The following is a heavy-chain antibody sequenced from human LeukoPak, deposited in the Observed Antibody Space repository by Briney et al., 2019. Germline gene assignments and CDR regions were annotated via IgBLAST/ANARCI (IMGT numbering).Heavy chain of an antibody. CDR2: IYASGSS. Sequence: SETLSLTCTVSGDSISNYYWSWVRQPAGKGLEWIGRIYASGSSNYNPSLKSRITMSVDTSKNQFSLKLSSVTAADTAVYYCARCLNTYYYDNSGYSPEHYYMDVWGKGTTVIVSS. V-gene: IGHV4-4*07. CDR3: ARCLNTYYYDNSGYSPEHYYMDV. D-gene: IGHD3-22*01. CDR1: GDSISNYY. J-gene: IGHJ6*03.